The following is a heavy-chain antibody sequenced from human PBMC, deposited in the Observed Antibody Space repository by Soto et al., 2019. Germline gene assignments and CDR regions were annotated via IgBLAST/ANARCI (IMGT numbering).Heavy chain of an antibody. V-gene: IGHV3-30*18. CDR2: ISYDGSNQ. D-gene: IGHD6-19*01. Sequence: VQLVESGGGVVQPGRSLRLSCAASGFTFSAYGMHWVRQAPGKGLEWVTVISYDGSNQYYADSVKGRFTISRDNSKNTLYLKMNSLRAEDTAVYYCAKVTFSGDYYFYYGMDVWGQGTTVTVPS. CDR3: AKVTFSGDYYFYYGMDV. CDR1: GFTFSAYG. J-gene: IGHJ6*02.